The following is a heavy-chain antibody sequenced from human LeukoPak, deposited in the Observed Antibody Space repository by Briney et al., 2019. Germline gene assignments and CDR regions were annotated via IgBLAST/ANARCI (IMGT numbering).Heavy chain of an antibody. CDR2: IYPRDGST. Sequence: ASVKVSCKASGYTLTSNYIHWVRQAPGQGLEWMGMIYPRDGSTSYAQKFQGRVTVTRDTSTSTVHMELSGLRSEDTAVYYCARDQEGFDYWGQGTLVTVSS. CDR1: GYTLTSNY. CDR3: ARDQEGFDY. V-gene: IGHV1-46*01. J-gene: IGHJ4*02.